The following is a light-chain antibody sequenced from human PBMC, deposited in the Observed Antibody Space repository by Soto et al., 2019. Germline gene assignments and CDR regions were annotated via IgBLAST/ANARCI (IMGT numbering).Light chain of an antibody. V-gene: IGKV3-20*01. CDR2: GAS. Sequence: EIVLTQSPGTLSLSPGERATLSCRASQSVSSSYLAWYPHKPGQAPRLLIYGASSRATGIPDRFSGSGSGTDFTLTISRLEPEDFAVYYCQQYGSSPRTFGQGTKVEIK. J-gene: IGKJ1*01. CDR1: QSVSSSY. CDR3: QQYGSSPRT.